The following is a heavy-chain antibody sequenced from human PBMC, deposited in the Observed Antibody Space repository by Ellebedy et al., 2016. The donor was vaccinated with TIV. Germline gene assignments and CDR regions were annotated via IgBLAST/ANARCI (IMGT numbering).Heavy chain of an antibody. CDR1: GGTFSSYA. D-gene: IGHD1-26*01. CDR2: IIPIFGTA. CDR3: ARDVPVDSGIIRGNDAFDI. Sequence: ASVKVSCKASGGTFSSYAISWVRQAPGQGLEWMGGIIPIFGTANYAQKFQGRVTITADESTSTAYMELSSLRSEDTAVYYCARDVPVDSGIIRGNDAFDIWGQGTMVTVSS. V-gene: IGHV1-69*13. J-gene: IGHJ3*02.